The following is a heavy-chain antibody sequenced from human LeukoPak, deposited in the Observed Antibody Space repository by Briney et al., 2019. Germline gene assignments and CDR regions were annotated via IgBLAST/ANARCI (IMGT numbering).Heavy chain of an antibody. D-gene: IGHD6-13*01. CDR3: ARPERRHIAAAGFDY. V-gene: IGHV4-59*01. CDR1: GGSISSYY. J-gene: IGHJ4*02. Sequence: KASETLSLTCTVSGGSISSYYWSWIRQPPGKGLEWIGYIYYSGSTNYNPSLKSRVTISVDTSKNQFSLKLSSVTAADTAVYYCARPERRHIAAAGFDYWGQGTLVTVSS. CDR2: IYYSGST.